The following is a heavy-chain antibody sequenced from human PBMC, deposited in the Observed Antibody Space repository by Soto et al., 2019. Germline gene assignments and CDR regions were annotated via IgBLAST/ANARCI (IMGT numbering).Heavy chain of an antibody. V-gene: IGHV3-23*01. CDR1: GFTFSSYA. CDR3: AKVLGYCSGGSCYHPYDY. Sequence: SLRLSCAASGFTFSSYAMSWVRQAPGKGLEWVSAISGSGGSTYYADSVKGRFTISRDNSKNTLYLQMNSLRAEDTAVYYCAKVLGYCSGGSCYHPYDYWGQGTLVTASS. J-gene: IGHJ4*02. D-gene: IGHD2-15*01. CDR2: ISGSGGST.